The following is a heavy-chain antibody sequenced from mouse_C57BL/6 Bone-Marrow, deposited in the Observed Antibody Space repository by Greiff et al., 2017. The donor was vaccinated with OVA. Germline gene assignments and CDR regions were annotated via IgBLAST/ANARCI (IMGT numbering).Heavy chain of an antibody. CDR3: AREGFTTVVATDWYFDV. CDR1: GYSFTGYY. Sequence: EVQLQQSGPELVKPGASVKISCKASGYSFTGYYMNWVKQSPEKSLEWIGEINPSTGGTTYNQKFKAKATLTVAKSSSTAYMQLKSLTSEDSAVYYCAREGFTTVVATDWYFDVWGTGTTVTVSS. CDR2: INPSTGGT. V-gene: IGHV1-42*01. D-gene: IGHD1-1*01. J-gene: IGHJ1*03.